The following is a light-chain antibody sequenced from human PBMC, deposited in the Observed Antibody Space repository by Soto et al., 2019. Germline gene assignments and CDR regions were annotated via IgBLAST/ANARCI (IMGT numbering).Light chain of an antibody. V-gene: IGLV2-14*01. CDR2: EVN. CDR3: SSYTDTSTFV. CDR1: SSDVGGYNY. Sequence: QSVLTQPASVSGYLEQSITMSCTGTSSDVGGYNYVSWYQHHPGRAPILRIYEVNIGPSRVSSHFSGSKSGNTASLTIAGLQAEDDADYYCSSYTDTSTFVFGTGTKLTVL. J-gene: IGLJ1*01.